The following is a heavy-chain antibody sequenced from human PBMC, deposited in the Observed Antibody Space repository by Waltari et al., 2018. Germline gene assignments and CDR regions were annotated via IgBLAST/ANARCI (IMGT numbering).Heavy chain of an antibody. CDR2: IWEDGSHK. CDR3: ARVRSMVVTQDAFDV. Sequence: QLQLVQPGGGVVQPGTSLRLSCAASGFTFYNFAMNWVRQAPGQGVEWVVFIWEDGSHKYYADSVKGRFTISRDNSKNTLFLQMNSLRAEDTAIYYCARVRSMVVTQDAFDVWGQGTEVSVSS. J-gene: IGHJ3*01. CDR1: GFTFYNFA. V-gene: IGHV3-33*01. D-gene: IGHD2-21*02.